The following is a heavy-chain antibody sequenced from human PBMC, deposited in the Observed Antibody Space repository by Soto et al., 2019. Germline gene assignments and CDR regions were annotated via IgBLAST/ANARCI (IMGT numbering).Heavy chain of an antibody. CDR1: GFTFSSYA. V-gene: IGHV3-30-3*01. J-gene: IGHJ4*02. CDR3: ARDPGYSYGYWGDY. Sequence: QVQLVESGGGVVQPGRSLRLSCAASGFTFSSYAMHWVRQAPGKGLEWVAVISYDGSNKYYADSVKGRFTISRDNSKNTLYLQMNSLRAEDTAVYYCARDPGYSYGYWGDYWGQGTLVTVSS. CDR2: ISYDGSNK. D-gene: IGHD5-18*01.